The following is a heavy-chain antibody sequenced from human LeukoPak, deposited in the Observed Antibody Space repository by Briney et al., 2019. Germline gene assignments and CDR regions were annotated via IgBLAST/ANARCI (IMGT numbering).Heavy chain of an antibody. CDR3: ARHGPLLYDYGDYGWFDP. CDR1: GFTFSSYS. D-gene: IGHD4-17*01. CDR2: ISSSSSSYI. Sequence: PGGSLRLSCAASGFTFSSYSMNWVRQAPGKGLEWVSSISSSSSSYIYYADSVKGRFTISRDNAKNSLYLQMNSLRAEDTAVYYCARHGPLLYDYGDYGWFDPWGQGTLVTVSS. V-gene: IGHV3-21*01. J-gene: IGHJ5*02.